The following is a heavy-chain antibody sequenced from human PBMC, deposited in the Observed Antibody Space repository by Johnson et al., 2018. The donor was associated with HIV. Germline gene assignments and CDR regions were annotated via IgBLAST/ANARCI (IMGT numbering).Heavy chain of an antibody. V-gene: IGHV3-43*01. CDR3: AKDGAVDAFDI. Sequence: VQLVESGGVVVQPGGSLRLSCAASGFTFDDYTMHWVRQAPGKGLEWVSLISWDGGSTYYADSVNGRFTISSDNSKNSLYPQMNSLRTEDTALYYCAKDGAVDAFDIWGQGTMVTVSS. CDR1: GFTFDDYT. J-gene: IGHJ3*02. CDR2: ISWDGGST. D-gene: IGHD1-26*01.